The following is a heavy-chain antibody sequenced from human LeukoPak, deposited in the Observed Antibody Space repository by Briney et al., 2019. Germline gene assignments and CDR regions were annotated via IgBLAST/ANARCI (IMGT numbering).Heavy chain of an antibody. CDR2: ISWNSGSI. CDR1: GFTFDDYA. CDR3: AKGGRGSGWYGGTIGY. Sequence: GGSLRLSCAASGFTFDDYAMHWVRQAPGKGLEWVSGISWNSGSIGYADSVKGRFTISRDNAKNSLYLQMNSLRAEDTALYYCAKGGRGSGWYGGTIGYWGQGTLVTVSS. V-gene: IGHV3-9*01. J-gene: IGHJ4*02. D-gene: IGHD6-19*01.